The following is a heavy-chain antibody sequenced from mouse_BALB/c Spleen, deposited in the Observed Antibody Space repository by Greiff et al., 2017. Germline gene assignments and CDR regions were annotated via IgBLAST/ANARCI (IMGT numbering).Heavy chain of an antibody. V-gene: IGHV1S81*02. CDR1: GYTFTSYY. CDR3: TRSSLLIRLRYAMDY. D-gene: IGHD1-1*01. CDR2: INPSNGGT. Sequence: QVQLQQPGAELVKPGASVKLSCKASGYTFTSYYMYWVKQRPGQGLEWIGGINPSNGGTNFNEKFKSKATLTVDKSSSTAYMQLSSLTSEDSAVYYCTRSSLLIRLRYAMDYWGQGTSVTVSS. J-gene: IGHJ4*01.